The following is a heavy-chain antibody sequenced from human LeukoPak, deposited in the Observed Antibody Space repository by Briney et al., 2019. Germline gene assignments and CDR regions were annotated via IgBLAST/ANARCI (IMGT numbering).Heavy chain of an antibody. D-gene: IGHD6-13*01. CDR2: IYYSGST. CDR3: ARHEGLDTGYSSSWDYFQH. V-gene: IGHV4-59*08. J-gene: IGHJ1*01. Sequence: SETLSLTCTVSGGSISSYYWSWIRQPPGKGLEWIGSIYYSGSTNYNPSLKSRDTISVDTSRNQFSLKLSSVAAADTAVYYCARHEGLDTGYSSSWDYFQHWGQGTLVTVSS. CDR1: GGSISSYY.